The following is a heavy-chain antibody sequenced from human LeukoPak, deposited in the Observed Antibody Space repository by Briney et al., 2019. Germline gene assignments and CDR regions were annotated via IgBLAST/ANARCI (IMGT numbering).Heavy chain of an antibody. D-gene: IGHD3-10*01. J-gene: IGHJ4*02. Sequence: GGSLRLSCAASGFTFSSYWMHWVRQAPGKGLVWVSRINSDGSSTSYAHSVKGRSTISRDNATNTLYLQMNRLRATDTAVYYCAREYYGSGSFWGQGALVTVSS. CDR3: AREYYGSGSF. V-gene: IGHV3-74*01. CDR2: INSDGSST. CDR1: GFTFSSYW.